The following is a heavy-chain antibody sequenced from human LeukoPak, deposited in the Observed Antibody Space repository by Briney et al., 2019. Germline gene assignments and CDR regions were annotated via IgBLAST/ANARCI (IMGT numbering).Heavy chain of an antibody. CDR1: GVSFSGYY. CDR2: INHSGST. V-gene: IGHV4-34*01. D-gene: IGHD6-6*01. J-gene: IGHJ4*02. CDR3: ARLSIAARWDY. Sequence: SETLSLTCAVYGVSFSGYYWSWIRQPPGKGLEWIGEINHSGSTNYNPSLKSRVTISVDTSKNQFSLKLSSVTAADTAVYYCARLSIAARWDYWGQGTLVTVSS.